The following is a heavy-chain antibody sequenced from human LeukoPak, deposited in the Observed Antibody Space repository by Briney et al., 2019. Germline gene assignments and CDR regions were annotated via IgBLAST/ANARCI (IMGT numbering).Heavy chain of an antibody. D-gene: IGHD4-23*01. CDR2: FYYTGTR. CDR1: DASISGYY. J-gene: IGHJ4*02. V-gene: IGHV4-59*01. CDR3: ASVLYGANGFDY. Sequence: PSETLSLTCTVSDASISGYYWSWLRQPPGEGLEWIAYFYYTGTRNYNPSLKSRVTVSVDTSKSQFSLTLTSVTAADTAVYYCASVLYGANGFDYWGQGTPVTVSS.